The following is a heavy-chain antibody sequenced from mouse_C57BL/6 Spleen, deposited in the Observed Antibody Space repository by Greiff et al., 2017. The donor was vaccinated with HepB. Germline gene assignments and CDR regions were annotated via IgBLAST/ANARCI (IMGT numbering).Heavy chain of an antibody. D-gene: IGHD1-1*01. J-gene: IGHJ4*01. V-gene: IGHV1-82*01. CDR2: IYPGDGDT. CDR3: ARGSAVVATDAMDY. Sequence: VQRVESGPELVKPGASVKISCKASGYAFSSSWMNWVKQRPGKGLEWIGRIYPGDGDTNYNGKFKGKATLTADKSSSTAYMQLSSLTSEDSAVYVCARGSAVVATDAMDYWGQGTSVTVSA. CDR1: GYAFSSSW.